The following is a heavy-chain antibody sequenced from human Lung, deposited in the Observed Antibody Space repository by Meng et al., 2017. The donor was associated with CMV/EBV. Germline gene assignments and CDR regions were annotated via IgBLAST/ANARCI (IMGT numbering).Heavy chain of an antibody. CDR3: ARSWDGMDV. D-gene: IGHD3-16*01. Sequence: SCAASGFTFSAYAMNWVRQTPGKGPEWVSSISTTSTYIYYSDSVKGRFTISRDNAKNSLYLQMSSLRAEDTALYYCARSWDGMDVWGQGTTVTVSS. J-gene: IGHJ6*02. CDR1: GFTFSAYA. CDR2: ISTTSTYI. V-gene: IGHV3-21*04.